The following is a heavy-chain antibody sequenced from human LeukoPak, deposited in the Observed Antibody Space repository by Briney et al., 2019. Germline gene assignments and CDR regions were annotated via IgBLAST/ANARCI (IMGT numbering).Heavy chain of an antibody. CDR1: GGSISSGGYY. Sequence: PLQTLSLTCTVSGGSISSGGYYWRWIRQHPGKGLEWIGYIYYSGSTYYNPSLKSRVTISVDTSKNQFSLKLSSVTAADTAVYYCARAITVSSSSFFDYWGQGTLVTVSS. CDR3: ARAITVSSSSFFDY. CDR2: IYYSGST. V-gene: IGHV4-31*03. J-gene: IGHJ4*02. D-gene: IGHD6-6*01.